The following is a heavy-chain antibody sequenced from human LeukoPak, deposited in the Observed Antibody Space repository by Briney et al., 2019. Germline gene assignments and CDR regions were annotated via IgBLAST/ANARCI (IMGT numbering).Heavy chain of an antibody. J-gene: IGHJ4*02. CDR3: AKVSASYYVDYFDY. CDR2: IRDSGSST. D-gene: IGHD1-26*01. Sequence: PGGSLRLSCAASGFTFSRHAMSWVRQAPGKGLEWVSGIRDSGSSTFYADSVKGRFTISRDNSKSTLYLQMNSLRGEDTAIYYCAKVSASYYVDYFDYWGQGTLVTVSS. V-gene: IGHV3-23*01. CDR1: GFTFSRHA.